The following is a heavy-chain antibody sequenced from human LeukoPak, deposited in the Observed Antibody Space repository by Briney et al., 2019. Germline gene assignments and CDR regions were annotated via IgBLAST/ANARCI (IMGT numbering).Heavy chain of an antibody. D-gene: IGHD3-3*01. CDR2: INPNSGGT. Sequence: ASVKVSCKASGYTFTGYYMHWVRQAPGQGLEWMGWINPNSGGTNYAQKFQGRVTMTRDTSISTAYMELSRLRCDDTAVYYCARETYYDFWSGYFNGMDVWGQGTTVTVSS. CDR1: GYTFTGYY. V-gene: IGHV1-2*02. J-gene: IGHJ6*02. CDR3: ARETYYDFWSGYFNGMDV.